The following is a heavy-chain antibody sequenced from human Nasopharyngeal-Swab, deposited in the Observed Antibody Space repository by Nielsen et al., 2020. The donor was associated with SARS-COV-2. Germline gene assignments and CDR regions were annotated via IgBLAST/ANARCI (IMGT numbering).Heavy chain of an antibody. CDR1: GYTLTELS. V-gene: IGHV1-24*01. Sequence: ASVKVSCKVSGYTLTELSMHWVRQAPGKGFEWMGGFDPEDGETIYAQKFRGRVTMTEDTSTDTAYMELSSLRSEDTAVYYCATERHYYNSSGYYSDYWGQGTLVTVSS. J-gene: IGHJ4*02. D-gene: IGHD3-22*01. CDR2: FDPEDGET. CDR3: ATERHYYNSSGYYSDY.